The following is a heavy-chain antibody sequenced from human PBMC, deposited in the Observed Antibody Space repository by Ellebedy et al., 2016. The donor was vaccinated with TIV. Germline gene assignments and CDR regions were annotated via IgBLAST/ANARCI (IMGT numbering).Heavy chain of an antibody. D-gene: IGHD3-22*01. V-gene: IGHV4-61*01. CDR1: GGSISSRSYY. J-gene: IGHJ6*02. CDR3: ARDRMYYYDSSGSYQYYGMDV. Sequence: SETLSLTXTVSGGSISSRSYYWGWIRQPPGKGLEWIGYILDSGRTDYNPSLKSRVTLSIDTPKKQFSLKLSSVTAADTALYYCARDRMYYYDSSGSYQYYGMDVWGQGTTVTVSS. CDR2: ILDSGRT.